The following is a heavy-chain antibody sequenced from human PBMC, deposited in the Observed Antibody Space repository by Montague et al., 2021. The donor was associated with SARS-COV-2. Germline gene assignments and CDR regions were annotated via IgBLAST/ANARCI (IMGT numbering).Heavy chain of an antibody. D-gene: IGHD4-23*01. CDR1: GDSIMPADC. CDR2: IYQRVST. J-gene: IGHJ4*02. V-gene: IGHV4-4*02. CDR3: VRAGGIHNRPPV. Sequence: SETLSLTCAVSGDSIMPADCWSWVRQPPGQGLEWIGEIYQRVSTNYNPSLKSRVSMSVDKSKNQVSLKLYSVTAGDTALYYCVRAGGIHNRPPVWGQGALVIVSS.